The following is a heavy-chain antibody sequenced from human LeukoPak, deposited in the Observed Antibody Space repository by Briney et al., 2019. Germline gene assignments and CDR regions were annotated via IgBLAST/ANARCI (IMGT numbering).Heavy chain of an antibody. CDR3: ARDRPYYSGYDYSISYYYYGMDV. V-gene: IGHV1-18*01. J-gene: IGHJ6*02. Sequence: ASVKVSCKASGDTFTSYGISWVRQAPGQGLEWMGWISAYNGNTNYAQKLQGRVTMTTDTSTSTAYMELRSLRSDDTAVYYCARDRPYYSGYDYSISYYYYGMDVWGQGTTVTVSS. D-gene: IGHD5-12*01. CDR1: GDTFTSYG. CDR2: ISAYNGNT.